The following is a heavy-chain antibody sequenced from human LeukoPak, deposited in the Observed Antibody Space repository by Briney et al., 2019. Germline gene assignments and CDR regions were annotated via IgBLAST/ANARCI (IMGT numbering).Heavy chain of an antibody. CDR1: GGSISSSYYY. V-gene: IGHV4-39*01. CDR3: ARLGCSSASCYPGN. CDR2: LYYSGWST. Sequence: PSGTLSHTCTVSGGSISSSYYYWGWVRQPPGKGLEWIGSLYYSGWSTYYNPSLKSRVTISVDTSKNQFSLKLNSVTAADTAVYYCARLGCSSASCYPGNWGQGTLVTVSS. D-gene: IGHD2-2*01. J-gene: IGHJ4*02.